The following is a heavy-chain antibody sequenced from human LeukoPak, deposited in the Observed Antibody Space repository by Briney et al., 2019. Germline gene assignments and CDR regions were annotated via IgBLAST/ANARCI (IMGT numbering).Heavy chain of an antibody. Sequence: GRSLRLSCAASGFTFSSYAMSWVRQAPGKGLEWVSAISGSGGSTYYADSVKGRFTISRDNSKNTLYLQMNSLRAEDTAVYYCAKDSVKYYDSSGYRFFDYWGQGTLVTVSS. CDR3: AKDSVKYYDSSGYRFFDY. J-gene: IGHJ4*02. CDR1: GFTFSSYA. CDR2: ISGSGGST. V-gene: IGHV3-23*01. D-gene: IGHD3-22*01.